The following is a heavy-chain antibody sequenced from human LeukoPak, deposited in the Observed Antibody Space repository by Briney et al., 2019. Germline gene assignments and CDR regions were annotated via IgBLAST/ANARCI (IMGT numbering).Heavy chain of an antibody. J-gene: IGHJ6*03. CDR2: INHSGST. V-gene: IGHV4-34*01. Sequence: SETLFLTCAVYGGSFSGYYWSWIRQPPGKGLEWIGEINHSGSTNYNPSLKSRVTISVDTSKNQFSLKLSSVTAADTAVYYCARDRTVVPAAILDYFYYYMDVWGKGTTVTVSS. CDR1: GGSFSGYY. CDR3: ARDRTVVPAAILDYFYYYMDV. D-gene: IGHD2-2*01.